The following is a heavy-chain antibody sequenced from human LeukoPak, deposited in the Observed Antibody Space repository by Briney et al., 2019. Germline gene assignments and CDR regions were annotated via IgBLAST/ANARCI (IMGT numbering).Heavy chain of an antibody. Sequence: ASMKVSFKASGYTFTIYGISWVRQATGQGLEWMGWVSPYNGNTNYAQKFQGRVTMTTDTSTSTAYMELRSLKSDDTAVYYCARDYDFSSGRFDSWGQGTLVTVSS. CDR1: GYTFTIYG. D-gene: IGHD3-3*01. V-gene: IGHV1-18*01. CDR3: ARDYDFSSGRFDS. CDR2: VSPYNGNT. J-gene: IGHJ4*02.